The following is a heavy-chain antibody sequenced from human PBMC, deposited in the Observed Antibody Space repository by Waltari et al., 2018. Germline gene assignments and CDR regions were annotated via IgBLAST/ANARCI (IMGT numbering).Heavy chain of an antibody. CDR2: IFASGGT. D-gene: IGHD3-3*01. V-gene: IGHV4-4*07. Sequence: QVELQESGPGLVKPSETLSLTCQVSGGSVTGANWSLVRQPAGKGLEWIGRIFASGGTDYNPSFKSRVTMSVDTSKNEFSLRLTSVTAADTAVYYCARGNYGLFSGHYSDLWGRGTRVTVSS. J-gene: IGHJ5*02. CDR3: ARGNYGLFSGHYSDL. CDR1: GGSVTGAN.